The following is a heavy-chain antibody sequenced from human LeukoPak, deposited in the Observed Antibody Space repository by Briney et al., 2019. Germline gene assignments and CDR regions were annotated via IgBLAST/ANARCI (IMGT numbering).Heavy chain of an antibody. V-gene: IGHV4-61*02. D-gene: IGHD3-3*01. CDR1: GGSISSGSYY. CDR3: ARGARNYDFWSGPPPNYMDV. CDR2: IYTSGST. Sequence: SQTLSLTCTVSGGSISSGSYYWSWIRQTAGKGLEWIGRIYTSGSTNYNPSLKSRVTISVDTSKNQFSLKLSSVTAADTAVYYCARGARNYDFWSGPPPNYMDVWGKGTTVTVSS. J-gene: IGHJ6*03.